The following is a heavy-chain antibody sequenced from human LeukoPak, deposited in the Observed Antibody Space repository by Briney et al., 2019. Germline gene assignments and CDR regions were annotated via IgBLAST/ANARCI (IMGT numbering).Heavy chain of an antibody. CDR1: GGSISSGGYY. CDR2: IYYSGST. Sequence: SETLSLTCTVSGGSISSGGYYWSWIRQHPGKGLEWIGYIYYSGSTYYNPSLKSRVTISVDTSKNQFSLKLSSVTAADTAVYYCARERGYCSSTSCYTGSGNWFDPWGQGTLVTVSP. J-gene: IGHJ5*02. CDR3: ARERGYCSSTSCYTGSGNWFDP. D-gene: IGHD2-2*02. V-gene: IGHV4-31*03.